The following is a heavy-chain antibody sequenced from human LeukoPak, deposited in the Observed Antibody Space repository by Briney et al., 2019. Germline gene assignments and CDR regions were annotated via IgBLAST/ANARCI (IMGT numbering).Heavy chain of an antibody. D-gene: IGHD2-2*01. CDR3: ARDLRYCSSTSCPRGFDY. CDR1: GFTFSSYA. V-gene: IGHV3-30*04. Sequence: GGSLRPSCAASGFTFSSYAMHWVRQAPGKGLEWVAVISYDGSNKYYADSVKGRFTISRDNSKNTLYLQMNSLSAEDTAVYYCARDLRYCSSTSCPRGFDYWGQGTLVTVSS. J-gene: IGHJ4*02. CDR2: ISYDGSNK.